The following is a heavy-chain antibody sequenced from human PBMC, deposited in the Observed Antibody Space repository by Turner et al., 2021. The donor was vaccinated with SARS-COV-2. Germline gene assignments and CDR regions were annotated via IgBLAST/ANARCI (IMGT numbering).Heavy chain of an antibody. D-gene: IGHD2-15*01. CDR3: ARAPSQYCTYGTCYEGFFDY. CDR2: INTKNVGT. Sequence: QVQLVQSGSEVKRPGASANVSCNASGYRFSDYYIHWVRQSPGQGLGWVEWINTKNVGTHFPQNFRGRVTMTRDTSISTVYMELTRLKSDDTAVYYCARAPSQYCTYGTCYEGFFDYWGQGSLVTVSS. J-gene: IGHJ4*02. V-gene: IGHV1-2*02. CDR1: GYRFSDYY.